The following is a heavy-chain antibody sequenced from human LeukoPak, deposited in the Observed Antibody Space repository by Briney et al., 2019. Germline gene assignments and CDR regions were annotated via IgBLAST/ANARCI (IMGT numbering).Heavy chain of an antibody. Sequence: GGSLRLSCVASGFTFSSYWMTWVRQAPGKGLEWVSGISWNSGSIGYADSVKGRFTISRGNAKNSLYLQMNSLRAEDTALYYCAKEEYYYGSGSMGNWGQGTLVTVSS. J-gene: IGHJ4*02. CDR3: AKEEYYYGSGSMGN. CDR2: ISWNSGSI. V-gene: IGHV3-9*01. D-gene: IGHD3-10*01. CDR1: GFTFSSYW.